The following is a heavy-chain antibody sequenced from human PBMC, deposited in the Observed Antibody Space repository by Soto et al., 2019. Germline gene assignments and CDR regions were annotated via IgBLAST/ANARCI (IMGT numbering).Heavy chain of an antibody. D-gene: IGHD2-21*02. CDR1: GASITTYC. Sequence: PSETLSLTCTVSGASITTYCWSLLRQPQGKGLEWIGYMSYTGSTVYNPSLKSRVTISVDTSKNQFSLKLNSVTAADTAVYYCARDLWGYCGTDCYPLDVWGQGTTVTVSS. V-gene: IGHV4-59*01. CDR2: MSYTGST. CDR3: ARDLWGYCGTDCYPLDV. J-gene: IGHJ6*02.